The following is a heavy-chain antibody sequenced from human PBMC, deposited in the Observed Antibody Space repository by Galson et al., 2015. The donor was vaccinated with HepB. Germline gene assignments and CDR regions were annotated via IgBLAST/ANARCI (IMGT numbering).Heavy chain of an antibody. D-gene: IGHD3-3*01. Sequence: SLRLSCAASGSTFSSYAMNGVRQAPGKGLEWVSGISGSAGSTYYADSVKGRFTISRDNSKSTLYLQMNSLRAEDTAVYYCAKAAGAVYDFWSSYDQNWGQGTLVTVSS. V-gene: IGHV3-23*01. CDR2: ISGSAGST. CDR3: AKAAGAVYDFWSSYDQN. CDR1: GSTFSSYA. J-gene: IGHJ4*02.